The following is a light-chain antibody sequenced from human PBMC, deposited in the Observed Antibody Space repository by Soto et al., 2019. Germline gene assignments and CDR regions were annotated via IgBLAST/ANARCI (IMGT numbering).Light chain of an antibody. V-gene: IGKV3-15*01. CDR2: GAS. J-gene: IGKJ5*01. CDR1: QSVRSN. CDR3: QPYNTWPPSA. Sequence: EIVMTQSPATLSVSQGERVTLSCRASQSVRSNLAWYQQKPGQAPRLLIYGASTRATGLPARFSGSGSGTDFTLTISNLQSEDFAVYDRQPYNTWPPSAFPQGTRLEIK.